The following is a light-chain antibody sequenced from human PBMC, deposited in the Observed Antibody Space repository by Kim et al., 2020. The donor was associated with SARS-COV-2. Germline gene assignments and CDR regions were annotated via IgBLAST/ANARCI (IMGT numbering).Light chain of an antibody. CDR1: SSNIGSNY. CDR3: AAWDDSLSALYV. V-gene: IGLV1-47*01. Sequence: QSVLTQPPSASGTPGQRVTISCSGSSSNIGSNYVYWYQQLPGTVPKLLIYRNNQRPSGVPDRFSGSKSGTSASLAISGLRSEDEADYDCAAWDDSLSALYVYATGTKVTVL. J-gene: IGLJ1*01. CDR2: RNN.